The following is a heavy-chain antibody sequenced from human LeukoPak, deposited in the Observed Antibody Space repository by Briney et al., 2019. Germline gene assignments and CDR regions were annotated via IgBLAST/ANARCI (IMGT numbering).Heavy chain of an antibody. Sequence: ASVKVSCKASGYTFTSYYMHWVRQAPGQGLECMGIINPSGGSTSYAQKFQGRVTMTRDMSTSTVYMELSSLRSEDTAVYYCARGLHHYYDSSGYSLQHWGQGTLVTVSS. V-gene: IGHV1-46*01. CDR2: INPSGGST. J-gene: IGHJ1*01. D-gene: IGHD3-22*01. CDR3: ARGLHHYYDSSGYSLQH. CDR1: GYTFTSYY.